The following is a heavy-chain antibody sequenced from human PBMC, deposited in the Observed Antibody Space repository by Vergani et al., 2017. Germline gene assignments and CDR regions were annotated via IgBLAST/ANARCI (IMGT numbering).Heavy chain of an antibody. CDR2: ISYDGSKK. CDR3: ARVGYSSSWYDYYNYMDV. V-gene: IGHV3-30*04. Sequence: QVQLVQSGGGVVQPGRSLRLSCAASGFTFSSYAMHWVRQAPGKGLEWVAVISYDGSKKYYAGSVKGRFTISRDNSKNTLNLQMNSLRAEDTAVYYCARVGYSSSWYDYYNYMDVWGKGTTVTVSS. J-gene: IGHJ6*03. D-gene: IGHD6-13*01. CDR1: GFTFSSYA.